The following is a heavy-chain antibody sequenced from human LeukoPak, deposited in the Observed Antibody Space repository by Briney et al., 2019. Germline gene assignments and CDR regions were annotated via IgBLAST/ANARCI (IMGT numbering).Heavy chain of an antibody. CDR1: GFTFSSYG. J-gene: IGHJ4*02. CDR3: ARGMYYYDSSGYYYEGDGYYFDY. D-gene: IGHD3-22*01. Sequence: GGSVRLSCAASGFTFSSYGMHWVRQAPGKGLEWVAVIWYDGSNKYYADSVKGRFTISRDNSKNTLYLQMNSLRAEDTAVYYCARGMYYYDSSGYYYEGDGYYFDYWGQGTLVTVSS. CDR2: IWYDGSNK. V-gene: IGHV3-33*01.